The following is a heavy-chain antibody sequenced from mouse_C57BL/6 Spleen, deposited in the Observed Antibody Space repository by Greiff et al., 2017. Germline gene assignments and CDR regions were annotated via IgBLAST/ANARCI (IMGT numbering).Heavy chain of an antibody. CDR2: IYPGSGST. CDR3: ASRRDYYYGSSYCDY. Sequence: QVQLKQPGAELVKPGASVKMSCKASGYTFTSYWITWVKQRPGQGLEWIGDIYPGSGSTNYNEKFKSKATLTVDTSSSTAYMQLSSLTSEDSAVYYCASRRDYYYGSSYCDYWGQGTTLTVSS. J-gene: IGHJ2*01. V-gene: IGHV1-55*01. D-gene: IGHD1-1*01. CDR1: GYTFTSYW.